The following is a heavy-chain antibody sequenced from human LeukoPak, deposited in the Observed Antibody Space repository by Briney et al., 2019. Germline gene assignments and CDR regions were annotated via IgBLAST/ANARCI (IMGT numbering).Heavy chain of an antibody. V-gene: IGHV1-18*01. CDR3: ARSSTYDYVWGSYLGCFDY. CDR2: ISAYNGNT. CDR1: GYTFTSYG. Sequence: ASVKVSFKASGYTFTSYGISWVRQAPGQGLEWMGWISAYNGNTNYAQKLQGRVTMTTDTSTSTAYMELRSLRSDDTAVYYCARSSTYDYVWGSYLGCFDYWGQGTLVTVSS. D-gene: IGHD3-16*02. J-gene: IGHJ4*02.